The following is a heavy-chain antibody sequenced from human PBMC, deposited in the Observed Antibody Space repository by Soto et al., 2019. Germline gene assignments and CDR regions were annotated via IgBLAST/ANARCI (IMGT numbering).Heavy chain of an antibody. Sequence: QVQLMQSGAEVKKPGSSVKVSCKAPGGTFSSYAISWVRQAPGQGLEWMGGIIPIFGTANYAQKFQGRVRITADESTSTGYMELSSLRSEDTAVYYCARSQGGSSSLDIYYYYYYGMDVWGQGTTVTVSS. V-gene: IGHV1-69*01. CDR3: ARSQGGSSSLDIYYYYYYGMDV. CDR2: IIPIFGTA. J-gene: IGHJ6*02. D-gene: IGHD2-15*01. CDR1: GGTFSSYA.